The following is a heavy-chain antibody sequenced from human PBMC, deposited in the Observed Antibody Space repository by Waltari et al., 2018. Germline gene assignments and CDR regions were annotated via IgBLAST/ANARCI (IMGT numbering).Heavy chain of an antibody. Sequence: QVQLQESGPGLVKPSETLSLTCTVSGGSISSHYWSWIRQPPGKGLEWIGYIYYSGSTNYNPSLKSRVTISVDTSKNQCSLKLSSVTAADTAVYYCASIAARNWYFDLWGRGTLVTVSS. CDR3: ASIAARNWYFDL. D-gene: IGHD6-6*01. CDR2: IYYSGST. J-gene: IGHJ2*01. CDR1: GGSISSHY. V-gene: IGHV4-59*08.